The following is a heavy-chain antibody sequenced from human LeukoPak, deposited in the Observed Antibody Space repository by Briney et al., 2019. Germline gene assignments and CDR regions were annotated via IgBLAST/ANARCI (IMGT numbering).Heavy chain of an antibody. V-gene: IGHV3-9*01. Sequence: GRSLRLSCAASGFTFDDYTMHWVRQAPGKGLEWVSGISWNSGSIGYADSVKGRFTISRDNAKNSLYLQMNSLRAEDTALYYCAKGPSYYFDYWGQGTLVTVSS. CDR3: AKGPSYYFDY. CDR2: ISWNSGSI. J-gene: IGHJ4*02. CDR1: GFTFDDYT.